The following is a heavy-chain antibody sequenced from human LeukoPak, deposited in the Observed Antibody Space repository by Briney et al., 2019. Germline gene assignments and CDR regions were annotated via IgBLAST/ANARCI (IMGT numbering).Heavy chain of an antibody. CDR2: IIPIFGTA. J-gene: IGHJ4*02. CDR1: GGTFSSYA. CDR3: ARGRYSYGYGGLFDY. Sequence: SVKVSCKASGGTFSSYAISWVRQAPGQGLEWMGGIIPIFGTANYAQKFQGTVTITTDESTSTAYMELSSLRSEDTAVYYCARGRYSYGYGGLFDYWGQGTLVTVSS. D-gene: IGHD5-18*01. V-gene: IGHV1-69*05.